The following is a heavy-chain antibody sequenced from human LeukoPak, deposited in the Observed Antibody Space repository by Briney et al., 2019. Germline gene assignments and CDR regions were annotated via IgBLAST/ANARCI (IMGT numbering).Heavy chain of an antibody. V-gene: IGHV1-2*02. CDR2: INPNSSGT. D-gene: IGHD1-26*01. CDR1: VYPVTGHY. CDR3: SSESIVGATTLGN. Sequence: ASVKVSCKASVYPVTGHYIHWVPRSPGQGLEWMGWINPNSSGTNYAQKFQGRVTMTRVASISTAYMEVSSLRSDDTAVYYCSSESIVGATTLGNSGQGTLVTVSS. J-gene: IGHJ4*02.